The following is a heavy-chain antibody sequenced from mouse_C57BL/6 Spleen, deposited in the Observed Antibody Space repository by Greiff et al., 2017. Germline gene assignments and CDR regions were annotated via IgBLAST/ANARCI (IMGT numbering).Heavy chain of an antibody. CDR1: GFTFSDYG. CDR2: ISSGSSTI. Sequence: EVKLVESGGGLVKPGGSLKLSCAASGFTFSDYGMHWVRQAPEKGLEWVAYISSGSSTIYYADTVKGRFTISRDNAKNTLFLQMTSLRSEDTAMYYCARRDGYYPYYYAMDYWGQGTSVTVSS. V-gene: IGHV5-17*01. J-gene: IGHJ4*01. D-gene: IGHD2-3*01. CDR3: ARRDGYYPYYYAMDY.